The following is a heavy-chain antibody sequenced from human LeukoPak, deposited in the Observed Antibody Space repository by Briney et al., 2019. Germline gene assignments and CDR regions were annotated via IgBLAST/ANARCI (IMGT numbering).Heavy chain of an antibody. J-gene: IGHJ5*02. Sequence: SETLSLTCTVSGGSISSGNYYWTWIRQSPGRGLEWIGYISYSGSTHYNPSPSLKSRATISIDTSTNRFSLTLSPVTATDAAVYYCAREGRSDHRYNWFDPWGQGTLVTVSS. D-gene: IGHD3-16*02. CDR2: ISYSGST. V-gene: IGHV4-30-4*01. CDR1: GGSISSGNYY. CDR3: AREGRSDHRYNWFDP.